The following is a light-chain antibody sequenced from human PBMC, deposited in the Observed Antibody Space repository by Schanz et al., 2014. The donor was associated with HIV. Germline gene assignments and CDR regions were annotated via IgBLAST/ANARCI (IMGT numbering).Light chain of an antibody. V-gene: IGLV1-51*01. J-gene: IGLJ2*01. CDR2: DNY. Sequence: QSVLTQPPSMSAAPGQRVTISCAGSAFNIGQNYVSWFQQFPGTAPKLLIYDNYQRPSGVPDRFSGSKSGTSATLGITGLQTGDEADYYCGTWDSTLSAVVFGGGTKLTVL. CDR3: GTWDSTLSAVV. CDR1: AFNIGQNY.